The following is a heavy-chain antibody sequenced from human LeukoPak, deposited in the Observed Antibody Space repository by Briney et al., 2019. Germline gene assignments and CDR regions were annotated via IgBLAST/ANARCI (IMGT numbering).Heavy chain of an antibody. CDR2: INWNGGST. CDR3: AKLSQYYESSAYMDY. CDR1: GFTFDDYG. J-gene: IGHJ4*02. Sequence: GGSLRLSCAASGFTFDDYGMSWVRQAPGKGLEWVSGINWNGGSTGYADSVKGRFTISRDNAKNSLYLQMNSLTVEDTALYYCAKLSQYYESSAYMDYWGQGTLVSVSS. V-gene: IGHV3-20*04. D-gene: IGHD3-22*01.